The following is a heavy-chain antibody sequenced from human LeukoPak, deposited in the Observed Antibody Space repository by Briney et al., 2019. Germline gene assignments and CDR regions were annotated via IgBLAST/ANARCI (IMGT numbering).Heavy chain of an antibody. CDR2: IKQVEREK. CDR3: ARVYYQDSGTSYRHLDY. D-gene: IGHD3-22*01. V-gene: IGHV3-7*01. J-gene: IGHJ4*02. CDR1: GFTFRNYC. Sequence: GGSLRLSCAASGFTFRNYCMTWVRQVPGKGREWVASIKQVEREKYFLDSVKGRYTISRDNAEKSLYLQMNSLRAEDTAVYYCARVYYQDSGTSYRHLDYWSQGTLVTVSA.